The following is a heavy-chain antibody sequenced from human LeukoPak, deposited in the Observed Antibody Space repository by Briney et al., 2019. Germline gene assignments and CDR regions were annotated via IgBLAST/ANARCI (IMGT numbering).Heavy chain of an antibody. CDR2: IYYSGST. J-gene: IGHJ2*01. V-gene: IGHV4-30-4*01. CDR1: GGSTSSGDYY. D-gene: IGHD3-22*01. Sequence: SQTLSLTCTVSGGSTSSGDYYWSWIRQPPGKGLEWIGYIYYSGSTYYNPSLKSRVTISVDTSKNQFSLKLSSVTAADTAVYYCARDLGGGYQRYFDLWGRGTLVTVSS. CDR3: ARDLGGGYQRYFDL.